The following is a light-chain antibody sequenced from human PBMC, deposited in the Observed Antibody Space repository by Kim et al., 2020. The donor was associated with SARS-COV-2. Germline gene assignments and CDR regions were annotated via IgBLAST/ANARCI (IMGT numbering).Light chain of an antibody. Sequence: QSALTQPASVSGSPGQSITISCTGGSSDVGGYNYVSWYQQSPGKAPKLVIYDVTKRPSGVSNRFSGSKSGNTASLTISGLQTEDEADFYCCSYTSSTTYVFGPGTQVTVL. J-gene: IGLJ1*01. CDR1: SSDVGGYNY. CDR2: DVT. V-gene: IGLV2-14*03. CDR3: CSYTSSTTYV.